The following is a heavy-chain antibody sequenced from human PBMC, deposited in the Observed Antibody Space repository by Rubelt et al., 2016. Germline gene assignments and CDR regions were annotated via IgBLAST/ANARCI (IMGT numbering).Heavy chain of an antibody. D-gene: IGHD3-16*01. CDR3: SAGGTFDV. V-gene: IGHV3-7*01. J-gene: IGHJ3*01. Sequence: EVQLVESGGGLVQPGGSLRLSCAASGFTFSSYAMSWVRQAPGRGLEWVANIKPDGSEKSYVDSAKGRFTISRDNAKNSLDRQMNSVRAEDTAVKYCSAGGTFDVWGQGTMVTVSS. CDR1: GFTFSSYA. CDR2: IKPDGSEK.